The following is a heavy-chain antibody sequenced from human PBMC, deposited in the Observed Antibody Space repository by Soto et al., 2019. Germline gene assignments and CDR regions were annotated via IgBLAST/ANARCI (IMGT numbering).Heavy chain of an antibody. CDR2: ISYSGST. J-gene: IGHJ6*03. CDR1: GGSVNTYS. V-gene: IGHV4-59*02. Sequence: QVQLQESGPGLLKPSETLSLTCTVSGGSVNTYSWGWIRQPPGKELEWVGYISYSGSTNYNPSLKSRVTISRVTSKNQFSLNLVSVTAADTAVYYCARACYYSYMDVWGKGTTVTVSS. CDR3: ARACYYSYMDV.